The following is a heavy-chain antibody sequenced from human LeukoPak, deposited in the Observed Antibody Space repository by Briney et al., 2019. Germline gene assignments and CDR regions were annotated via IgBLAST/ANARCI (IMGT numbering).Heavy chain of an antibody. D-gene: IGHD3-10*01. CDR3: ARSSWFGEEGFDS. J-gene: IGHJ4*02. V-gene: IGHV1-2*02. Sequence: ASVKVSCKASGYTFTGYYMHWVRQAPGQGLEWVGWINPNSGGTNYAQKFQGRVTMTRDTSISTAYMELSRLRSDDTAVYYCARSSWFGEEGFDSWGQGTLVTVSS. CDR1: GYTFTGYY. CDR2: INPNSGGT.